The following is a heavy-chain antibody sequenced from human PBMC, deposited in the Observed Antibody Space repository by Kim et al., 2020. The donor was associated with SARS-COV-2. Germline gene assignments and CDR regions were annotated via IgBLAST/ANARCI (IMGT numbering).Heavy chain of an antibody. J-gene: IGHJ5*02. CDR1: GYTFTSYY. Sequence: ASVKVSCKASGYTFTSYYMHWVRQAPGQGLEWMGIINPSGGSTSYAQKFQGRVTMTRDTSTSTVYMELSSLRSEDTAVYYCAREGGVLGYCSSTSCTRDENWFDPWGQGTLVTVSS. CDR3: AREGGVLGYCSSTSCTRDENWFDP. D-gene: IGHD2-2*01. CDR2: INPSGGST. V-gene: IGHV1-46*01.